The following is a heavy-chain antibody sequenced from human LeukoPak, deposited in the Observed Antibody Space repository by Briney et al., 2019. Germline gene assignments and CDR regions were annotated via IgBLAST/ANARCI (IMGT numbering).Heavy chain of an antibody. CDR3: ARVTGYRIEDYFDY. D-gene: IGHD6-13*01. CDR2: IYYSGST. Sequence: SETPSLTCTVSGGSITSATYYWGWIRQPPGKGLEWIGYIYYSGSTNYNPSLKSRVTISVETSKNEFSLKLRSVTAADTAVYYCARVTGYRIEDYFDYWGQGTLVTVSS. V-gene: IGHV4-61*01. J-gene: IGHJ4*02. CDR1: GGSITSATYY.